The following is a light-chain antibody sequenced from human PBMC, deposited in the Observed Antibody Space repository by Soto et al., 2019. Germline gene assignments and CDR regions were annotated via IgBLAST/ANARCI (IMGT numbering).Light chain of an antibody. CDR3: LSDTTSXSYV. V-gene: IGLV2-14*01. CDR1: SSDVGGYIY. CDR2: DVT. J-gene: IGLJ1*01. Sequence: QSLLTQPASVSGSPVQSITISCTGTSSDVGGYIYVSWYQQHPGKAPKLMIYDVTNRPSGVSNRFSGSKSGNKASLNISGLQAEDAADYYRLSDTTSXSYVVGTGTKVXV.